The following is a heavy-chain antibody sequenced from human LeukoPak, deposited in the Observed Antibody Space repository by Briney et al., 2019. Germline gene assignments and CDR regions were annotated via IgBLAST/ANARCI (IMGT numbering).Heavy chain of an antibody. V-gene: IGHV1-2*02. J-gene: IGHJ6*04. Sequence: ASVKVSCKASGYSFTGYYIQWVRQAPGQGLEWMGWINLNSGGTNYAQKFQGRVTTTRDTSISTAYMELSRLRSDDTAVYYCARDRFGPLGMDVWGKGTTVTISS. CDR1: GYSFTGYY. CDR2: INLNSGGT. CDR3: ARDRFGPLGMDV. D-gene: IGHD3-10*01.